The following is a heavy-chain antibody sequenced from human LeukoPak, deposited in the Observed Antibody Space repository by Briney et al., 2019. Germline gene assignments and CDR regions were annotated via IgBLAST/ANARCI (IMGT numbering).Heavy chain of an antibody. Sequence: GGSLRLSCAASGFTLSSYWMSWVRQAPGKGLEWVAFIRYDGSNKYYADSVKGRFTISRDNSKNTLYLQMNSLRAEDTAVYYCAKAKSRYYDSSGYYGLGFDYWGQGTLVTVSS. D-gene: IGHD3-22*01. CDR1: GFTLSSYW. V-gene: IGHV3-30*02. CDR2: IRYDGSNK. J-gene: IGHJ4*02. CDR3: AKAKSRYYDSSGYYGLGFDY.